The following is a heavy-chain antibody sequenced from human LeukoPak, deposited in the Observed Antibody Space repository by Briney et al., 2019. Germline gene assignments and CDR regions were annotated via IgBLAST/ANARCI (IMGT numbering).Heavy chain of an antibody. D-gene: IGHD1-7*01. V-gene: IGHV4-59*01. CDR1: GGSISSYY. J-gene: IGHJ6*03. Sequence: SETLSLTCTVSGGSISSYYWSWIRQPPGKGLEWIGYIYYSGSTNYNPSLKSRVTISVDTSKNQFSLKLSSVTAADTAVYYCAGVVSVELTYYYYYMDVWGKGTTVTVSS. CDR3: AGVVSVELTYYYYYMDV. CDR2: IYYSGST.